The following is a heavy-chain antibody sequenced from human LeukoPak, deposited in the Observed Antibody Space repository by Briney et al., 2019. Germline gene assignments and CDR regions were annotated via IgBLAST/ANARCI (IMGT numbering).Heavy chain of an antibody. CDR1: GFTVSNNY. Sequence: AGSLTLSCAAPGFTVSNNYMTWVRQAPGKGLEWVSVIYGGGSTNYADSVKGRFIISRDNAKNTLYLQMNSLRAEDTALYYCARPYCGGDCYTDYWGEGTVDPVSS. D-gene: IGHD2-21*02. CDR2: IYGGGST. CDR3: ARPYCGGDCYTDY. V-gene: IGHV3-66*04. J-gene: IGHJ4*02.